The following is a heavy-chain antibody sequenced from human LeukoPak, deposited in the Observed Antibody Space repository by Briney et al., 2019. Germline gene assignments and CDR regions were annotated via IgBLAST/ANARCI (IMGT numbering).Heavy chain of an antibody. CDR2: ISSSSSYI. CDR1: GFTFSSYS. D-gene: IGHD1-26*01. J-gene: IGHJ4*02. CDR3: APVGARYYFDY. V-gene: IGHV3-21*01. Sequence: GGSLRPSCAASGFTFSSYSMNWVRQAPGKGLEWVSSISSSSSYIYYADSVKGRFTISRDNAKNSLYLQMNSLRAEDTAVYYCAPVGARYYFDYWGQGTLVTVSS.